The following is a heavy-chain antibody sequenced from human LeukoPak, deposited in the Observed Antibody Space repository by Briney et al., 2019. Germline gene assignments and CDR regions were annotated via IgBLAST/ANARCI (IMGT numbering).Heavy chain of an antibody. Sequence: SETLSLTCAVYGGSFIGFHWNWIRQPPGKGLEWIGDINHSGSTNYNPSLTSRVTISVDPSKNQFSLNLSSVTAADTAVYYCAKDWAPYYGSGSYYNPYYYYYMDVWGKGTTVTISS. CDR1: GGSFIGFH. V-gene: IGHV4-34*01. CDR3: AKDWAPYYGSGSYYNPYYYYYMDV. CDR2: INHSGST. D-gene: IGHD3-10*01. J-gene: IGHJ6*03.